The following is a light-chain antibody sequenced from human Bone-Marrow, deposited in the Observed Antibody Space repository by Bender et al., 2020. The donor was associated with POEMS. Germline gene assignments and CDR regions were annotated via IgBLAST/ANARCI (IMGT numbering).Light chain of an antibody. CDR3: CSYAGSNTLV. CDR1: GSNIGGYP. V-gene: IGLV1-44*01. Sequence: QSVLTQPPSVSGTPGQRVTISCSGSGSNIGGYPVNWYQQLPGTAPRLLIYTNNERPSGVPDRFSGSKSGNTASLTISGLQAEDGADYFCCSYAGSNTLVFGGGTKLTVL. CDR2: TNN. J-gene: IGLJ2*01.